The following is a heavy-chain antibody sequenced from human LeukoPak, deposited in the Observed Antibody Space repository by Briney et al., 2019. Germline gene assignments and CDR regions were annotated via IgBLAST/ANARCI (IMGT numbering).Heavy chain of an antibody. V-gene: IGHV3-21*01. J-gene: IGHJ4*02. D-gene: IGHD6-19*01. CDR2: ISSSSSYI. CDR3: ARNVGQWLVEHFDY. Sequence: GGSLRLSCAASGFTFSSYSMNWVRQAPGKGLEWVSSISSSSSYIYYADSVKGRFTISRDNAKNSLYLQMNSLRAEDTAVYYCARNVGQWLVEHFDYWGQGTLVTVSS. CDR1: GFTFSSYS.